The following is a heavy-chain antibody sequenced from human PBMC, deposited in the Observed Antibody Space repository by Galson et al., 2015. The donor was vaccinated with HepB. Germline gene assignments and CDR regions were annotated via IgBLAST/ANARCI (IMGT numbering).Heavy chain of an antibody. V-gene: IGHV3-30*18. CDR2: ISYDGSNK. Sequence: SLRLSCAASGFTFSSYGMHWVRQAPGKGLEWVAVISYDGSNKYYADSVKGRFTISRDNSKNTLYLQMNSLRAEDTAVYYCAKPPHCTNGVCRSDYFDYWGQGTLVTVSS. D-gene: IGHD2-8*01. CDR3: AKPPHCTNGVCRSDYFDY. CDR1: GFTFSSYG. J-gene: IGHJ4*02.